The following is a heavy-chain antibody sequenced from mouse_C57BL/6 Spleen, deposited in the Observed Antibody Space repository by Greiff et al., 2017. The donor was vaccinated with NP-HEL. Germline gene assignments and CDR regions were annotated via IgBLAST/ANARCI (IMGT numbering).Heavy chain of an antibody. Sequence: QVQLKESGPELVKPGASVKISCKASGYAFSSSWMHWVKQRPGKGLEWIGRIYPGDGDTNYNGKFKGKATLTADKSSSTAYMKLSSLTSEDSAVYFCARGITLVARMDYWGQGTSVTVSS. CDR3: ARGITLVARMDY. CDR2: IYPGDGDT. CDR1: GYAFSSSW. D-gene: IGHD1-1*01. V-gene: IGHV1-82*01. J-gene: IGHJ4*01.